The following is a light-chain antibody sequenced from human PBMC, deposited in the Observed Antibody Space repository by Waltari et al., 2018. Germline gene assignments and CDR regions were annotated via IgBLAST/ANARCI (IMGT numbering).Light chain of an antibody. Sequence: ERVMTQSPATLSLSPGDRATLSCRASQSVRTNLAWFQQKPGQPPRLLISGASTRATGIPARFSGSGSGTEFTLTITGLQSEDCAVYYCHEYEYWPPGTFGPGTKVEIK. CDR2: GAS. V-gene: IGKV3-15*01. CDR3: HEYEYWPPGT. J-gene: IGKJ3*01. CDR1: QSVRTN.